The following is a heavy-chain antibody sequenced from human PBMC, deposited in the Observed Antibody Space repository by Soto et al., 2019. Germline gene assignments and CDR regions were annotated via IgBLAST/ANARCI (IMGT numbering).Heavy chain of an antibody. CDR3: ARVFGRGQGDYGDYERTPHAFDI. CDR1: GGSISSGGYY. Sequence: QVQLQESGPGLVKPSQTLSLTCTVSGGSISSGGYYWSWIRQHPGKGLEWIGYIYYSGSTYYNPSLMSRVTISVDTSKNQFSLKLSSVTAADTAVYYCARVFGRGQGDYGDYERTPHAFDIWGQGTMVTVSS. CDR2: IYYSGST. D-gene: IGHD4-17*01. J-gene: IGHJ3*02. V-gene: IGHV4-31*03.